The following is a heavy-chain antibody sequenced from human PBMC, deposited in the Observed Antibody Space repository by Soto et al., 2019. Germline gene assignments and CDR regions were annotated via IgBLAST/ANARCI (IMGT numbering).Heavy chain of an antibody. V-gene: IGHV1-69*01. CDR1: GGTFSSYA. CDR3: ARSGVWSGYYRYYYYGMDV. Sequence: QVQLVQSGAEVKKPGSSVKVSCKASGGTFSSYAISWVRQAPGQGLEWMGGLIPIFGTANYAQKFQGRVTITADESTSTAYMGLSSRRSEDTAVYYCARSGVWSGYYRYYYYGMDVWGQGTTVTVSS. D-gene: IGHD3-3*01. CDR2: LIPIFGTA. J-gene: IGHJ6*02.